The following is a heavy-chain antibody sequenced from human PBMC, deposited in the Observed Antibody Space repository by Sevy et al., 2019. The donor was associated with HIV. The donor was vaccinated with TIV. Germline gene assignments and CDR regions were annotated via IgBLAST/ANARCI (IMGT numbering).Heavy chain of an antibody. J-gene: IGHJ6*02. CDR1: GYTLTELF. V-gene: IGHV1-24*01. D-gene: IGHD6-13*01. CDR2: FDPEDGET. CDR3: ATDSGISAAAAGPLYYYYGMDV. Sequence: ASVKVSCKVSGYTLTELFMHWVRQAPGKGLEWMGGFDPEDGETIYAQKFQGRGTMTEDTYTDTAYMELSSLRSEDTAVYYCATDSGISAAAAGPLYYYYGMDVWGQGTTVTVSS.